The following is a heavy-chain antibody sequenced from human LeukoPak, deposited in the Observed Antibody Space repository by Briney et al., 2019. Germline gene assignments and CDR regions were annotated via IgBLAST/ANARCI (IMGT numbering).Heavy chain of an antibody. D-gene: IGHD3-22*01. J-gene: IGHJ4*02. CDR1: GYTFTGYY. CDR2: INPNSGGT. V-gene: IGHV1-2*06. CDR3: ARGYYYDSSGYYHV. Sequence: ASVKVSCKASGYTFTGYYMHWVRQAPGQGLEWMGRINPNSGGTNYAQKFQGRVTMTRDTSISTAYMELSRLRSDDTAVYYCARGYYYDSSGYYHVWGQGTLVTVSS.